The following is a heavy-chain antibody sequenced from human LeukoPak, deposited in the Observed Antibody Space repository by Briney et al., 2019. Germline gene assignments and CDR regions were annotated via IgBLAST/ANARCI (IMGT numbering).Heavy chain of an antibody. CDR2: ISAYNGNT. CDR3: ASSGGETDFDY. Sequence: ASVKVSCKASGYTFTSYGISWVRQAPGQGLEWMGWISAYNGNTNYAQKLQGRVTMTTDTSTSTAHMELRSLRSDDTAVYYCASSGGETDFDYWGQGTLVTVSS. D-gene: IGHD3-16*01. V-gene: IGHV1-18*01. J-gene: IGHJ4*02. CDR1: GYTFTSYG.